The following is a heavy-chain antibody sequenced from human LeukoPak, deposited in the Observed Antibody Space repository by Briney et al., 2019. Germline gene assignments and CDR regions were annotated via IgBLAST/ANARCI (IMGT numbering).Heavy chain of an antibody. J-gene: IGHJ4*02. D-gene: IGHD2-2*01. V-gene: IGHV1-2*02. CDR1: GYTFTCYY. CDR3: ARSVVPAALDY. Sequence: GASVKVSCNASGYTFTCYYMHWVRQAPGQGLEWMGWINPNSGGTNYAQKFQGRVTMTRDTSISTAYIELSRLRSDDTAVYYWARSVVPAALDYWGQGTLVTVSS. CDR2: INPNSGGT.